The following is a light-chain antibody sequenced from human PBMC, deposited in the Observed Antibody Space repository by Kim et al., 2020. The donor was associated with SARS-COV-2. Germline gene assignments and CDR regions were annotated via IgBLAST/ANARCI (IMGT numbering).Light chain of an antibody. V-gene: IGKV3-20*01. Sequence: SSGEKTTLSCRAGQRVSSSYLAWYQQKPGQAPRLLIYGVSSRATGIPDRFSGSGSGTDFTLTISRLEPEDFAVYYCQQYGSSPPYTFGQGTKLEI. J-gene: IGKJ2*01. CDR2: GVS. CDR3: QQYGSSPPYT. CDR1: QRVSSSY.